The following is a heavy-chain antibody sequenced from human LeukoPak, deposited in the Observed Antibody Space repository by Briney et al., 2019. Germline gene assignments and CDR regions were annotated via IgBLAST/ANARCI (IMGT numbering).Heavy chain of an antibody. Sequence: ASVKVSCKASGYTFTSYDINWVRQATGQGLEWMGWMNPNSGNTGYAQKFQGRVTITRNTSITTAYMELSSLRSEDTAVYYCARGPPPPMIVVVKDLGYMDVWGKGTTVTISS. J-gene: IGHJ6*03. CDR3: ARGPPPPMIVVVKDLGYMDV. V-gene: IGHV1-8*03. D-gene: IGHD3-22*01. CDR2: MNPNSGNT. CDR1: GYTFTSYD.